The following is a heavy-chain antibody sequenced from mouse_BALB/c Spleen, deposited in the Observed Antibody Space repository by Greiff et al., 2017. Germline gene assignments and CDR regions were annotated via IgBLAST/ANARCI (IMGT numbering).Heavy chain of an antibody. CDR2: ISNGGGST. J-gene: IGHJ1*01. CDR3: ARHEDYYGSSPYFDV. V-gene: IGHV5-12-2*01. CDR1: GFTFSSYT. D-gene: IGHD1-1*01. Sequence: EVQGVESGGGLVQPGGSLKLSCAASGFTFSSYTMSWVRQTPEKRLEWVAYISNGGGSTYYPDTVKGRFTISRDNAKNTLYLQMSSLKSEDTAMYYCARHEDYYGSSPYFDVWGAGTTVTVSS.